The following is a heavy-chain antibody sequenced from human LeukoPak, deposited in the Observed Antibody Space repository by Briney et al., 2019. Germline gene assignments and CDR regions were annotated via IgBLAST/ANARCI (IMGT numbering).Heavy chain of an antibody. CDR3: ALSVSSGFPYNAFDI. CDR1: GFTFSSYA. CDR2: ISGSGGST. D-gene: IGHD6-19*01. J-gene: IGHJ3*02. V-gene: IGHV3-23*01. Sequence: GGSLRLSCAASGFTFSSYAMSWVRQAPGKGLEWVSAISGSGGSTYYADSVKGRFTISRDNSKNTLYLQMNSLRAEDTPVYHCALSVSSGFPYNAFDIWGQGTMVTVSS.